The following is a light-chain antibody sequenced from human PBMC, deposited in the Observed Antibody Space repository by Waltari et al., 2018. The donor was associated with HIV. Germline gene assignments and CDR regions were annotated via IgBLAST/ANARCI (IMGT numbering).Light chain of an antibody. CDR3: AVWDDSLSGPV. CDR2: RNN. J-gene: IGLJ3*02. CDR1: SSNIGSTD. Sequence: QSVLTQPPSASGTPGQRVPISCSGSSSNIGSTDIYWYQQLPGTAPKLLIYRNNQRPAGVPDRFSGSKSGTSASLAISGLRSDDEADYYCAVWDDSLSGPVFGGGTKLTVL. V-gene: IGLV1-47*01.